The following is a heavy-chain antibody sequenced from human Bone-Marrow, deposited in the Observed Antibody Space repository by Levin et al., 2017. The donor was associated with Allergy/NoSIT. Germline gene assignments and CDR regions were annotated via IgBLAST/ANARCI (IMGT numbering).Heavy chain of an antibody. Sequence: PSETLSLTCAVSQDSISSSNWWNWVRQSPGMGLEWIGEINPYGFTNYNPSLKSRVTISLDKSKNQFSLKLNSVTAADTVVYYCARLRIGCSGNSCSFDPWGQGTLVTVSS. CDR3: ARLRIGCSGNSCSFDP. CDR2: INPYGFT. V-gene: IGHV4/OR15-8*02. D-gene: IGHD2-2*01. J-gene: IGHJ5*02. CDR1: QDSISSSNW.